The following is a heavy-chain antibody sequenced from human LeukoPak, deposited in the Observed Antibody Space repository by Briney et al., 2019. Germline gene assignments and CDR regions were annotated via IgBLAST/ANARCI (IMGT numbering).Heavy chain of an antibody. D-gene: IGHD4-17*01. CDR2: IYTSGST. J-gene: IGHJ5*02. Sequence: PSETLSLTCTVSGGSISSYYWSWIRQPAGKGLEWIGRIYTSGSTNYNPSLKSRVTMSVDTSKNQFSLKLSSVTAADTAVYYCARDSPPYGDYVNWFDPWGQGTLVTVSS. CDR1: GGSISSYY. CDR3: ARDSPPYGDYVNWFDP. V-gene: IGHV4-4*07.